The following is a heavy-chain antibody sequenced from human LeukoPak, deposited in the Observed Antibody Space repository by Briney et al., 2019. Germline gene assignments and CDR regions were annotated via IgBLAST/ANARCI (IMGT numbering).Heavy chain of an antibody. Sequence: ASVKVSCKASGYTFTSYGINWVRQATGQGLEWMGWMNPNSGNTGYAQKFQGRVTMTRNTSISTAYMELSSLRSEDTAVYYCVRALNDYGDYGEFDYWGQGTLVTVSS. CDR2: MNPNSGNT. D-gene: IGHD4-17*01. V-gene: IGHV1-8*02. J-gene: IGHJ4*02. CDR3: VRALNDYGDYGEFDY. CDR1: GYTFTSYG.